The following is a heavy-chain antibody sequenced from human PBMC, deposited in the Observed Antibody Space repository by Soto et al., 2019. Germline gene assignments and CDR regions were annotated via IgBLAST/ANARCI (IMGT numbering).Heavy chain of an antibody. CDR2: MNPNRGNT. J-gene: IGHJ4*02. D-gene: IGHD3-3*01. CDR1: GYTFTRYD. V-gene: IGHV1-8*01. CDR3: ARENFGEVKVRSYYFDY. Sequence: QVQLVQSGAEVKKPGASVKVYCKASGYTFTRYDINWVRQATGQGLAWMGWMNPNRGNTGYAQKFQDRGTTTRNTSIRKSYMELSSLRSEDTAVYYCARENFGEVKVRSYYFDYWGQGTLVTVSS.